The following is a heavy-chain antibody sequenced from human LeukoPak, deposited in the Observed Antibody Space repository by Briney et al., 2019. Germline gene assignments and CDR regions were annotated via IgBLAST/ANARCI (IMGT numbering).Heavy chain of an antibody. CDR2: IYPGDSDT. V-gene: IGHV5-51*01. D-gene: IGHD3-22*01. J-gene: IGHJ1*01. Sequence: GGSLQISCKGSGYSFTSYWIGWVRQMPGKGLEWMGIIYPGDSDTRYSPSFQGQVTISADKSSSTAYLQWSSLKASDTAMYYCARLYDSSGYYYGEYFQHWGQGTLVTVSS. CDR3: ARLYDSSGYYYGEYFQH. CDR1: GYSFTSYW.